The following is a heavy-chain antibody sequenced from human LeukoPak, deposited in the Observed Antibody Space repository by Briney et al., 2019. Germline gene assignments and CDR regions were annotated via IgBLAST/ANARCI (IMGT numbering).Heavy chain of an antibody. CDR2: ITTDGSGT. V-gene: IGHV3-74*01. CDR3: ARGAIVGANFDY. CDR1: GFDFIRFW. D-gene: IGHD1-26*01. J-gene: IGHJ4*02. Sequence: GGSLRLSCEASGFDFIRFWMHWVRQAPGKGLVWVSHITTDGSGTSYADSVKGRFTISRDNAKNTLYLQMNSLRAEDTAVYYCARGAIVGANFDYWGQGTLVTVSS.